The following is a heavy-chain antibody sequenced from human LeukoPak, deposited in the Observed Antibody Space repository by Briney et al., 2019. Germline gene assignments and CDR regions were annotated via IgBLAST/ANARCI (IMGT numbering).Heavy chain of an antibody. V-gene: IGHV3-7*05. CDR1: GFTLSSYW. Sequence: PGGSLRLSCAASGFTLSSYWMSWVRQAPGKGLEWVANIKHDGSEKYYVDSVKGRFTISRDNSKNTPYLQMNGLRAEDTAVYYCAKQRHSNGWYYFDYWGQGTLVTVSS. CDR3: AKQRHSNGWYYFDY. D-gene: IGHD6-19*01. CDR2: IKHDGSEK. J-gene: IGHJ4*02.